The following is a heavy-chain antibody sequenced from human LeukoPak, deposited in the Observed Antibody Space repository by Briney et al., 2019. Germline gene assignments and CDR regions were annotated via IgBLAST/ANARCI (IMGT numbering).Heavy chain of an antibody. CDR1: GGSLGDYY. Sequence: PSETLSLTCAVYGGSLGDYYWSWIRQPPGKGLEWIGEISHSGSTNYNPSLKSRVTISIDTSKNQFSLKLSSVSAADTAVYYCARERWVSGYVETLDYWGQGTLVTVSS. D-gene: IGHD5-12*01. V-gene: IGHV4-34*01. CDR3: ARERWVSGYVETLDY. J-gene: IGHJ4*02. CDR2: ISHSGST.